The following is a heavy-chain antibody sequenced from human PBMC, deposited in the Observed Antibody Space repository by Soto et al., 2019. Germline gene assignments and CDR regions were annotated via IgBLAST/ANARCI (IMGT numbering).Heavy chain of an antibody. Sequence: GGCLRLSCAASGFTFSSYAMSWVRQAPGKGLEWVSAISGSGGSTYYADSVKGRFTISRDNSKNTLYLQMNSLRAEDSAVYYCARLITMIVVADAFDIWGQGTMVTVSS. CDR3: ARLITMIVVADAFDI. J-gene: IGHJ3*02. D-gene: IGHD3-22*01. CDR1: GFTFSSYA. V-gene: IGHV3-23*01. CDR2: ISGSGGST.